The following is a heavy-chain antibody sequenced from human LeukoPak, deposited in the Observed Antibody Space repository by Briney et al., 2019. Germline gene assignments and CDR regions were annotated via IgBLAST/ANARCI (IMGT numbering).Heavy chain of an antibody. Sequence: ASVKVSCTASGYTFTDYYIHWVRQAPGQGLEWMGWINPNSGGTTYAQHFQGRVTMTRDTSISAVYMELSRLTSDDTAVYYCARDRDYPNEFGHWGQGTLVTVSS. V-gene: IGHV1-2*02. D-gene: IGHD3-16*01. CDR2: INPNSGGT. J-gene: IGHJ4*02. CDR1: GYTFTDYY. CDR3: ARDRDYPNEFGH.